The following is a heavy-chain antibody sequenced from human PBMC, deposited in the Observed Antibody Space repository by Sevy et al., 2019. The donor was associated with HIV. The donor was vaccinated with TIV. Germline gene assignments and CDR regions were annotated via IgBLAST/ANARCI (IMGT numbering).Heavy chain of an antibody. Sequence: SETLSLTCTVSGGSISSSSYYWGWIRLPPGKGLEWIGSIYYSGSTYYNPSLKSRVTISVDTSKNQFSLKLSSVTAADTAVYYCATFRWEYYDSSGYYGYYFDYWGQGTLVTVSS. D-gene: IGHD3-22*01. J-gene: IGHJ4*02. V-gene: IGHV4-39*01. CDR1: GGSISSSSYY. CDR2: IYYSGST. CDR3: ATFRWEYYDSSGYYGYYFDY.